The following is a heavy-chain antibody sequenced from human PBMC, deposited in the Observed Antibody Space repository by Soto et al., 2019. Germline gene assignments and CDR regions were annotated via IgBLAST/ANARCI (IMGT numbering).Heavy chain of an antibody. CDR3: ARDRDYYGSGSSFDY. V-gene: IGHV3-30-3*01. CDR1: GFTFSSYA. D-gene: IGHD3-10*01. CDR2: ISYDGSNK. Sequence: QVQLVESGGGVVQPRRSLRLSCAASGFTFSSYAMHWVRQAPGKGLEWVAVISYDGSNKYYADSVKGRFTISRDNSKNTLYLQMNSLRAEDTAVYYCARDRDYYGSGSSFDYWGQGTLVTVSS. J-gene: IGHJ4*02.